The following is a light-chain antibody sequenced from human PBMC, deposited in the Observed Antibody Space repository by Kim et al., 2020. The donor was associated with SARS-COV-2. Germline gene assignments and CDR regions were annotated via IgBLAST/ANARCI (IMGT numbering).Light chain of an antibody. CDR2: FDS. J-gene: IGLJ2*01. V-gene: IGLV3-21*04. CDR1: NIGSKS. Sequence: APGQTARITFGGNNIGSKSVHWYQQKAGQAPGLVIYFDSDRPSGIPERFTGSNSGNTATLAISRVGAGDEADYYCQVWDTSRDRVVFGGGTQLTVL. CDR3: QVWDTSRDRVV.